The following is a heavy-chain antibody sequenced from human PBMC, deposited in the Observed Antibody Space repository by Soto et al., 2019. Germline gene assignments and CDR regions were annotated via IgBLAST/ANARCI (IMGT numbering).Heavy chain of an antibody. Sequence: SETLSLTCTVSGGSISSYYWSWIRQPPGKGLEWIGYIYYSGSTNYNPSLKSRVTISVDTSKNQFSLKLSSVTAADTAVCYCARVYGLDLFDYWGQGTLVTVS. CDR2: IYYSGST. CDR1: GGSISSYY. J-gene: IGHJ4*02. D-gene: IGHD2-8*01. CDR3: ARVYGLDLFDY. V-gene: IGHV4-59*01.